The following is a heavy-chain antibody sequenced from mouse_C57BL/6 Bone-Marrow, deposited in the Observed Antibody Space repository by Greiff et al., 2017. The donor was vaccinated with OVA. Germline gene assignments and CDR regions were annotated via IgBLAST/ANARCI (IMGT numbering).Heavy chain of an antibody. Sequence: EVKLMESGAELVRPGASVKLSCTASGFNIKDDYMHWVKQRPEQGLEWIGWIDPENGDTEYASKFQGKATITADTSSNTAYLQLSSLTSEDTAVYYCTTYAVYFDYWGQGTTLTVSS. V-gene: IGHV14-4*01. CDR2: IDPENGDT. CDR1: GFNIKDDY. CDR3: TTYAVYFDY. J-gene: IGHJ2*01.